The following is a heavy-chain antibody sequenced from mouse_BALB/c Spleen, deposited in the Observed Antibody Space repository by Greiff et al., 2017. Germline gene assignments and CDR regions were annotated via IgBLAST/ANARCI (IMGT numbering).Heavy chain of an antibody. CDR1: GFTFSSYA. Sequence: EVKVVESGGGLVKPGGSLKLSCAASGFTFSSYAMSWVRQTPEKRLEWVASISSGGSTYYPDSVKGRFTISRDNARNILYLQMSSLRSEDTAMYYCARAYYRDDEAMGYWGQGTSGTVSS. CDR3: ARAYYRDDEAMGY. J-gene: IGHJ4*01. CDR2: ISSGGST. V-gene: IGHV5-6-5*01. D-gene: IGHD2-14*01.